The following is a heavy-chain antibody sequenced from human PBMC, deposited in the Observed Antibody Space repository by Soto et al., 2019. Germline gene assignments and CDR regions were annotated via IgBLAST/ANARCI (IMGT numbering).Heavy chain of an antibody. CDR1: GGTFSSYT. CDR3: ARDCSGGSFYLYYFDY. J-gene: IGHJ4*02. CDR2: IIPILGIA. Sequence: QVQLVQSGAEVKKPGSSVKVSCKASGGTFSSYTISWVRQAPGQGLEWMGRIIPILGIANYAQKFQGRVTITADKSTSTAYMELSSLRSEDTAVYYCARDCSGGSFYLYYFDYWVQGTLVTVSS. V-gene: IGHV1-69*08. D-gene: IGHD2-15*01.